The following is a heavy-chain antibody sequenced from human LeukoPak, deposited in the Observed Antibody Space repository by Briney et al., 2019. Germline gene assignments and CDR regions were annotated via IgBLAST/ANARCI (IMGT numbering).Heavy chain of an antibody. Sequence: SEPLSLTCTVSGGSISSYYWSWLRQPAGKGLEWIGYIYYSGSTNYYSSLKSRVTISVDTSKNQFSLKLSSVTAADTAVYYCARERGYRYYFDYWGQGTLVTVSS. V-gene: IGHV4-59*01. D-gene: IGHD3-16*02. CDR1: GGSISSYY. CDR2: IYYSGST. CDR3: ARERGYRYYFDY. J-gene: IGHJ4*02.